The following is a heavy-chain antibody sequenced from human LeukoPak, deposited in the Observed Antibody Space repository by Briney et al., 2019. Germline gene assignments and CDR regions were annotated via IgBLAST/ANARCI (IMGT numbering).Heavy chain of an antibody. CDR1: GGSFSGYY. Sequence: PSETLSLTCAVYGGSFSGYYWSWIRQPPGKGLEWIGEINHSGSTYYNPSLKSRVTISVDTSKNQFSLKLSSVTAADTAVYYCARHRDYDILTGYIDYWGQGTLVTVSS. CDR2: INHSGST. V-gene: IGHV4-34*01. CDR3: ARHRDYDILTGYIDY. D-gene: IGHD3-9*01. J-gene: IGHJ4*02.